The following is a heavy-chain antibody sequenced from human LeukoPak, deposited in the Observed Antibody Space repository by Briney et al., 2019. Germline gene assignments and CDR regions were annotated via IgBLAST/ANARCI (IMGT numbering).Heavy chain of an antibody. D-gene: IGHD5-12*01. V-gene: IGHV4-61*08. CDR3: AREGLTSGRMRMFDY. CDR2: IYYSGST. Sequence: SETLSLTCTVSGGSISSGDYYWSWVRQPPGKGLEWIGYIYYSGSTNYNPSLKSRVTISVDTSKNQFSLKLSSVTAADTAVYYCAREGLTSGRMRMFDYWGQGTLVTVSS. CDR1: GGSISSGDYY. J-gene: IGHJ4*02.